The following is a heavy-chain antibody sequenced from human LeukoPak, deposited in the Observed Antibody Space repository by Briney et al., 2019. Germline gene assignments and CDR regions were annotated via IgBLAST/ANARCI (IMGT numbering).Heavy chain of an antibody. CDR3: ARDFTVKV. J-gene: IGHJ4*02. V-gene: IGHV4-34*01. CDR2: INHSGST. CDR1: GGSFSGYY. D-gene: IGHD4-17*01. Sequence: SETLSLTCAVYGGSFSGYYWSWIRQPPGKGLEWIGEINHSGSTNYNPSLKSRVTISVDTSKNQFSLKLSSVTAADTAVYYCARDFTVKVWGQGTLVTVSS.